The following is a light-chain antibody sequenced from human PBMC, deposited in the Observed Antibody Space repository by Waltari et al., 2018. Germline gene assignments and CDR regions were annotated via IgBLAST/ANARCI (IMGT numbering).Light chain of an antibody. Sequence: IQMTQSPSSLSASVGDRVTITCRASQTIRTYLNWYQQKPGKPPQLLMYAASSLQGGVPSRFTGSASGTDFTLTITSLHPEDFATYYCLQTYDTPYTFGQGTKLEVK. CDR3: LQTYDTPYT. CDR1: QTIRTY. J-gene: IGKJ2*01. V-gene: IGKV1-39*01. CDR2: AAS.